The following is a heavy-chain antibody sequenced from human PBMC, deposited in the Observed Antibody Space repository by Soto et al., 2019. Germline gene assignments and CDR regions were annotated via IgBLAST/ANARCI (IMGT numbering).Heavy chain of an antibody. CDR3: ARDHICSSTSCYVAWFDP. CDR1: GGSVSSGSYY. D-gene: IGHD2-2*01. Sequence: SETLSLTCTVSGGSVSSGSYYWSWIRQPPRKGLEWIGYIYYSGSTNHNPSLKSRVTISVDTSKNQFSLKLSSVTAADTAVYYCARDHICSSTSCYVAWFDPWGQGTRVTVSS. J-gene: IGHJ5*02. V-gene: IGHV4-61*01. CDR2: IYYSGST.